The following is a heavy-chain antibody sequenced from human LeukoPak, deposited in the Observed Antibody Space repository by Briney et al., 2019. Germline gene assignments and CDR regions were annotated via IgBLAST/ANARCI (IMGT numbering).Heavy chain of an antibody. CDR1: GYSFTSYW. V-gene: IGHV5-51*01. D-gene: IGHD5-12*01. CDR3: ARRRWLRSYNWFDP. J-gene: IGHJ5*02. CDR2: IYPGDSDT. Sequence: ARESLKISCKGSGYSFTSYWIGWVRQMPGKGLEWMGIIYPGDSDTRYSPSFQGQVTISADKSISTAYLQWSSLKASDTAMYYGARRRWLRSYNWFDPWGQGTLVTVSS.